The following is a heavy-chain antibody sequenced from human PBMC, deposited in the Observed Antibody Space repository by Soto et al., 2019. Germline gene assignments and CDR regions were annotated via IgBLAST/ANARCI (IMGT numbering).Heavy chain of an antibody. D-gene: IGHD3-22*01. V-gene: IGHV4-34*01. CDR1: GGSFSCYY. J-gene: IGHJ3*01. CDR2: INHSGST. Sequence: SETLSLTCAVYGGSFSCYYWSWIRQPPGKGLEWIGEINHSGSTNYNPSLKSRVTISVDTSKNQFSLKLSSVTAADTAVYYCARGLYYYDSSGSWGQGTMVTVSS. CDR3: ARGLYYYDSSGS.